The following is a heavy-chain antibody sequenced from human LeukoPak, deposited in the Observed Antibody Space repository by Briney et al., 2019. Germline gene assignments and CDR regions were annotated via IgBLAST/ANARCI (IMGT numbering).Heavy chain of an antibody. D-gene: IGHD6-19*01. CDR2: LYDSGST. V-gene: IGHV4-59*01. Sequence: SETLSLTCTVSGGSISSYHWSWIRQPPGKGLEWIGCLYDSGSTNYDPSVKSRVTISVDTSNNQFSLRLRSVTAVDTAIYYCARGLVAVTGTWYFDLWGRGTLVTVSS. J-gene: IGHJ2*01. CDR1: GGSISSYH. CDR3: ARGLVAVTGTWYFDL.